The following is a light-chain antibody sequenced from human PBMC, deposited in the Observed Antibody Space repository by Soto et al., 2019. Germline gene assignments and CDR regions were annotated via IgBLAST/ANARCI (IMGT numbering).Light chain of an antibody. Sequence: SYVLTQPPSVSVAPGQTARITCGGNNIGSKTVNWYKHKPGQAPVLAVYDDTDRPSGIPERLSASNSGNTATLTISRVEAGDEADYYCQVWDSSDDQVVFGGGTKLTVL. V-gene: IGLV3-21*02. CDR3: QVWDSSDDQVV. CDR1: NIGSKT. J-gene: IGLJ2*01. CDR2: DDT.